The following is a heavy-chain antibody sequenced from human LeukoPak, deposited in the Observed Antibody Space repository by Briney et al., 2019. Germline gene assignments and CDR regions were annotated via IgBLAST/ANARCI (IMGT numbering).Heavy chain of an antibody. CDR3: AKELTRGSSWYEDY. D-gene: IGHD6-13*01. J-gene: IGHJ4*02. V-gene: IGHV3-30*18. CDR2: ISYDGSAE. CDR1: GVTFSKDG. Sequence: PGGSLRLSCAASGVTFSKDGMHCVRRAPGKGLGWVGVISYDGSAEYYADSVKGRFAIYRDNSRNTLYLQMNSLRPEDTAVYYCAKELTRGSSWYEDYWGQGTLVTVSS.